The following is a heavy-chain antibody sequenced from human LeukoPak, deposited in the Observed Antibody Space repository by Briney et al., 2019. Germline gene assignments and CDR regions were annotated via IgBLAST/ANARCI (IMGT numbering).Heavy chain of an antibody. CDR3: ASGGGYNWNDEFDFDY. CDR2: IGTAGDT. V-gene: IGHV3-13*01. J-gene: IGHJ4*02. Sequence: GRSLRLSCAASGFTFSSYDMHWVRRATGKGLEWVSSIGTAGDTYYPGSVKGRFTISRENAKNSFYLQMNSLRAGDTAVYYCASGGGYNWNDEFDFDYWGQGTLVTVSS. CDR1: GFTFSSYD. D-gene: IGHD1-1*01.